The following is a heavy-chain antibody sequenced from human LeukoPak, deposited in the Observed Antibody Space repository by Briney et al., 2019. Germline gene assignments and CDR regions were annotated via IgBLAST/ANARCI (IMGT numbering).Heavy chain of an antibody. Sequence: ASVKVSCKASGGTFSSYAISWVRQAPGQGLEWMGGIIPIFGTANYAQKFQGRVTMTRDMSTSTVYMGLSSLRSEDTAVYFCARGGSRSPRDAFDIWGQGTMVTVSS. CDR1: GGTFSSYA. J-gene: IGHJ3*02. CDR3: ARGGSRSPRDAFDI. V-gene: IGHV1-69*05. CDR2: IIPIFGTA. D-gene: IGHD3-16*01.